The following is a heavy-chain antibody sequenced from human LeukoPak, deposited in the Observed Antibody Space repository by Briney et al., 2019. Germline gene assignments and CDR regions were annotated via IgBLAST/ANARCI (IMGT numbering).Heavy chain of an antibody. V-gene: IGHV4-4*07. Sequence: SETLSLTCTVSGGSISSYYWSWIRQPAGKGLEWVGRIYTSGSTNYNPSLKSRVTMSVDTSKNQFSLKLSSVTAADTAVYYCARAPVAGSSWYTYYFDYWGQGTLVTVSS. CDR2: IYTSGST. J-gene: IGHJ4*02. CDR1: GGSISSYY. CDR3: ARAPVAGSSWYTYYFDY. D-gene: IGHD6-13*01.